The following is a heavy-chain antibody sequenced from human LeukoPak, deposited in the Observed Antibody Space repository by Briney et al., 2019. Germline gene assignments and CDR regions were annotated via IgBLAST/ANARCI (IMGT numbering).Heavy chain of an antibody. CDR1: GYTFTGYY. Sequence: GASVKISCKASGYTFTGYYIHWVRQAPGQGLEWMGWIKPNSGGTNYAQKFQGRVTMTRDTSISTAYMELSRLRSDDTAVYYCARGSITMVRGVIITSPLDYWGQGTLVTVSS. CDR3: ARGSITMVRGVIITSPLDY. CDR2: IKPNSGGT. V-gene: IGHV1-2*02. J-gene: IGHJ4*02. D-gene: IGHD3-10*01.